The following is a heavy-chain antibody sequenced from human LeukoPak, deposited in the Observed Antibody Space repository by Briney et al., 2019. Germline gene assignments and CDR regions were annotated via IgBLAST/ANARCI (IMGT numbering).Heavy chain of an antibody. V-gene: IGHV3-48*03. Sequence: GGSLRLSCAASGFTLSSYEMNWVRQAPGKGLEWVSYISSSGSTIYYADSVKGRFTISRDNAKNSLYLQMNGLRAEDTAVYYCARVLLLWFGELGAFDIWGQGTMVTVSS. J-gene: IGHJ3*02. D-gene: IGHD3-10*01. CDR2: ISSSGSTI. CDR3: ARVLLLWFGELGAFDI. CDR1: GFTLSSYE.